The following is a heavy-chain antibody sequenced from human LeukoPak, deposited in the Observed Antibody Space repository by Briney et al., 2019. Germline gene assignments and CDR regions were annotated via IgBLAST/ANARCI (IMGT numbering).Heavy chain of an antibody. V-gene: IGHV4-59*01. Sequence: SETLSLTCTVSGGSISSYYWNWIRQPPGEGLEWIGYIHYSGSTNYNPSLKSRVTISVDTSKNQFSLKLNSVTAADTAVYYCARWDSGSYFLDYWGQGTLVTVSS. CDR3: ARWDSGSYFLDY. D-gene: IGHD1-26*01. CDR1: GGSISSYY. J-gene: IGHJ4*02. CDR2: IHYSGST.